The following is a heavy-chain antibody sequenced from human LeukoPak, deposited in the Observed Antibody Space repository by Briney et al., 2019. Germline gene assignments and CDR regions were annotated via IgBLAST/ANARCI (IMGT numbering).Heavy chain of an antibody. CDR2: ISGSGGDT. J-gene: IGHJ4*02. Sequence: GGSLRLSCAASGFTFSNFLMTWVRQATGKGPEWVSAISGSGGDTYYADSVKGRFTISRDNSKNTLYLQMNSLRAEDTAVYYCAKKGATTGHFDYWGQGTLVTVSS. D-gene: IGHD1-26*01. V-gene: IGHV3-23*01. CDR3: AKKGATTGHFDY. CDR1: GFTFSNFL.